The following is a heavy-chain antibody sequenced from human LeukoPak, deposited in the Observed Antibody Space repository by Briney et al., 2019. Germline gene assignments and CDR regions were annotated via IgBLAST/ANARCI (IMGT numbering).Heavy chain of an antibody. J-gene: IGHJ4*02. CDR2: INHSGST. CDR1: GGSFSGYY. Sequence: HSETLSLTCAVYGGSFSGYYWSWIRQPPGKGLEWIGEINHSGSTNYNPSLKSRVTISVDTSKNQFSLKLSSVTAADTAVYYCARLSTYYDYVWGSYRYPSFDYWGQGTLVTVSS. D-gene: IGHD3-16*02. CDR3: ARLSTYYDYVWGSYRYPSFDY. V-gene: IGHV4-34*01.